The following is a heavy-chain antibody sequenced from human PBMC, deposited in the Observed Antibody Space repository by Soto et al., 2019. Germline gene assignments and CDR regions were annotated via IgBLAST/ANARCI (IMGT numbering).Heavy chain of an antibody. Sequence: SETLSLTCTVSGGSSSSYYWSWIRQPPGKGLEWIGYIYYSGSTNYNPSLKSRVTISVDTSKNQFSLKLSSVTAADTAVYYCARGWFGELLFDYWGQGTLVTVSS. CDR2: IYYSGST. CDR1: GGSSSSYY. V-gene: IGHV4-59*01. D-gene: IGHD3-10*01. CDR3: ARGWFGELLFDY. J-gene: IGHJ4*02.